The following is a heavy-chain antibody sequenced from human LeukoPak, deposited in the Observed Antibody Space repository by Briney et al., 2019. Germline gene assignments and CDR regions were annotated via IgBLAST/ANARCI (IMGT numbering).Heavy chain of an antibody. CDR1: GFTFSSYG. V-gene: IGHV3-30*02. D-gene: IGHD2-2*01. J-gene: IGHJ4*02. CDR2: IRYDGSNK. CDR3: AKDREYVVVVPAAMQY. Sequence: PGGSLRLSCAASGFTFSSYGMHWVRQAPGKGLEWVAFIRYDGSNKYYADSVKGRFTISRDNSKNTLYLQMNSLRAEDTAVYYCAKDREYVVVVPAAMQYWGQGTLVTVSS.